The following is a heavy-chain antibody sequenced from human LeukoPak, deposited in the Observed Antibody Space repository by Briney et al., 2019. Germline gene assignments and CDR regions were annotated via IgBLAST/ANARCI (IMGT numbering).Heavy chain of an antibody. Sequence: GSLRLSCATSGFTFSRSAMNWVRQAPGRGLEWVSSISSDSYYIYYGDSLKGRFTISRDNAKNSLFLQMNSLRSEDTAVYYCARDRGGGSLDYWGQGTLVTVSS. J-gene: IGHJ4*02. V-gene: IGHV3-21*01. CDR1: GFTFSRSA. CDR3: ARDRGGGSLDY. D-gene: IGHD3-16*01. CDR2: ISSDSYYI.